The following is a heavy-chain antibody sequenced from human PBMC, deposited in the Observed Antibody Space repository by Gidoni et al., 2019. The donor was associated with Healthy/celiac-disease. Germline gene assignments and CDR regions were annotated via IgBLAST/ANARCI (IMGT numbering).Heavy chain of an antibody. CDR1: GGTFSSYA. V-gene: IGHV1-69*06. CDR3: ARASRETNYYDSSGYYAIDY. J-gene: IGHJ4*02. Sequence: QVQLVQSGAEVKKPGSSVKVSCKAAGGTFSSYAISWVRQAPGQGLEWMGGIIPIFGTANYAQKFQGRVTITADKSTSTAYRELSSLRSEDTAVYYCARASRETNYYDSSGYYAIDYWGQGTLVTVSS. CDR2: IIPIFGTA. D-gene: IGHD3-22*01.